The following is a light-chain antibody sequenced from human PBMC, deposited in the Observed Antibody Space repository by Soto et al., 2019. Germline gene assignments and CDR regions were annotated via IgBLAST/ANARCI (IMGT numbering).Light chain of an antibody. V-gene: IGKV1-27*01. Sequence: DIQLTQSPPSLSASVGDRVTITCRASQGISNYLAWYQQKPGKVPKLLVYAASKLHSGVPSRFSGSGSGTDFALTISGLQPEDVATYYCQKFNSASITFGQGTRLEIK. CDR1: QGISNY. CDR3: QKFNSASIT. CDR2: AAS. J-gene: IGKJ5*01.